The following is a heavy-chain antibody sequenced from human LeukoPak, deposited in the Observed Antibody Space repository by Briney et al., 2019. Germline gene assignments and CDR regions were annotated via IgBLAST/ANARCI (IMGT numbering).Heavy chain of an antibody. CDR1: GFTFSSYA. CDR3: ATDPGGRAVAGYNWFDP. D-gene: IGHD6-19*01. J-gene: IGHJ5*02. CDR2: ISYDGSNK. Sequence: PGGSLRLSCAASGFTFSSYAMHWVRQAPGKGLEWVAVISYDGSNKYYADSVKGRFTISRDNSKNTLYLQMNSLRAEDTAVYYCATDPGGRAVAGYNWFDPWGQGTLVTVSS. V-gene: IGHV3-30-3*01.